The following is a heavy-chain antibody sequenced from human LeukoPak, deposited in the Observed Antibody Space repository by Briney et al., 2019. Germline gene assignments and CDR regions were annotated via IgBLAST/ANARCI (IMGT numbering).Heavy chain of an antibody. D-gene: IGHD2-15*01. CDR3: VRDYIAGAYSPFDY. J-gene: IGHJ4*02. V-gene: IGHV3-23*01. Sequence: PGGSLRLSCAASGFTFRKYAMSWVRQAPGQGLEGGSGITGSGGDTYYADSVEGRFTVSRDNSRNTLYLQMDSLNAEDTAVYYCVRDYIAGAYSPFDYWGQGTLLTVSS. CDR2: ITGSGGDT. CDR1: GFTFRKYA.